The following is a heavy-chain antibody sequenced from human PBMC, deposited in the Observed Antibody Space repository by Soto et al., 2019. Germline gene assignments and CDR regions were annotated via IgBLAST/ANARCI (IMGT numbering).Heavy chain of an antibody. D-gene: IGHD3-22*01. CDR2: ISGSGGST. CDR1: GFTVSSNY. J-gene: IGHJ4*02. Sequence: PGGSLRLSCAASGFTVSSNYMSWVRQAPGKGLEWVSAISGSGGSTYYADTVKGRFTISRDNSKNTLYLQMNSLRAEDTAIYYCAKEGSSGYYPFFDYWGQGTPVTVSS. V-gene: IGHV3-23*01. CDR3: AKEGSSGYYPFFDY.